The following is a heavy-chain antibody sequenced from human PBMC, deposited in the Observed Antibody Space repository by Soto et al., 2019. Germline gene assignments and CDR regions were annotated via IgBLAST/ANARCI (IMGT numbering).Heavy chain of an antibody. J-gene: IGHJ4*02. CDR2: MNPNSGNT. Sequence: GASVKVSCKASGYTFTSYDINWVRQATGQGLEWMGWMNPNSGNTGYAQKFQGRVTMTRNTSISTAYMELSSLRSEDTAVYYCARGTRIAAAGTHTYWGQGTLVTVSS. V-gene: IGHV1-8*01. CDR3: ARGTRIAAAGTHTY. CDR1: GYTFTSYD. D-gene: IGHD6-13*01.